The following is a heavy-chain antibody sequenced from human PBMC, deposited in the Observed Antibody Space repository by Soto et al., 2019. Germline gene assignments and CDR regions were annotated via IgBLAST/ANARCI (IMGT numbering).Heavy chain of an antibody. D-gene: IGHD3-22*01. CDR3: ARDLYYDSSGYSHNWFDP. J-gene: IGHJ5*02. CDR1: GGSLSSSDYY. Sequence: SETLSLTCTVSGGSLSSSDYYWGWVRQPPGKGLEWIGSIYSSGNTDYNPSLKSRVTISVDTSKSQLSLKLTSVTAAEDTAVYYCARDLYYDSSGYSHNWFDPWGQGTLVTVSS. V-gene: IGHV4-39*02. CDR2: IYSSGNT.